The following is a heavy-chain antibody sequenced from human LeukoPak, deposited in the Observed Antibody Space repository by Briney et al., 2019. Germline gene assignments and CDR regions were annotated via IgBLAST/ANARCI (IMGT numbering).Heavy chain of an antibody. D-gene: IGHD2-15*01. V-gene: IGHV3-23*01. CDR3: AKGRYCSGGSCFLAMVHTNDY. CDR2: ISGSGGST. J-gene: IGHJ4*02. CDR1: GFTFSSYA. Sequence: GGSLRLSCAASGFTFSSYAMSWVRQAPGKGLEWVSAISGSGGSTYYADSVKGRFTISRDNSKNTLYLQMNSLRAEDTAVYYCAKGRYCSGGSCFLAMVHTNDYWGQGTLVTVSS.